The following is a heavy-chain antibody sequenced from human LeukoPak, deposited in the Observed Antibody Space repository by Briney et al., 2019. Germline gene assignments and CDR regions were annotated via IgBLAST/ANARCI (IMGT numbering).Heavy chain of an antibody. CDR3: ARLMREYSSSSPFDY. CDR1: GYTFTSYW. J-gene: IGHJ4*02. D-gene: IGHD6-6*01. Sequence: GESLKISCKGSGYTFTSYWIGWVRQMPGKGVEGMGIIYSGDSDTRYSPSFQGQVTISADKSISTAYLQWSSLKASDTAMYYCARLMREYSSSSPFDYWGQETLVTVSS. CDR2: IYSGDSDT. V-gene: IGHV5-51*01.